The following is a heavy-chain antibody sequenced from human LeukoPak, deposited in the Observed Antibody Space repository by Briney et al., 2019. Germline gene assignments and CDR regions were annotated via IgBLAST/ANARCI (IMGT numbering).Heavy chain of an antibody. Sequence: GGSLRLSCAASGFTFSSYSMNWVRRAPGKGLEWISYISGSSSTIHYADSVKGRFTISRDNDKNSLYLEMNSLRAEDTAVYYCVRAYTYYYDSSGYSPFDYWGQGTLVTVSS. J-gene: IGHJ4*02. CDR2: ISGSSSTI. CDR1: GFTFSSYS. D-gene: IGHD3-22*01. V-gene: IGHV3-48*01. CDR3: VRAYTYYYDSSGYSPFDY.